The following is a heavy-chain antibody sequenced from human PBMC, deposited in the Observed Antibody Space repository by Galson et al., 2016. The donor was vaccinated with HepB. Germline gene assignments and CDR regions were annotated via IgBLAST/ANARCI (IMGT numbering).Heavy chain of an antibody. J-gene: IGHJ4*02. Sequence: SLRLSCAASGFTFSSYWMSWVRQAPGKGLEWVANINQDGSEEYYVDSVKGRFTISRDNAKNSLYLQMNSLRAEDTAVYYCVRDRHAGSGSYYSFFGLYYFDYWGQGTLVTVSS. CDR1: GFTFSSYW. CDR3: VRDRHAGSGSYYSFFGLYYFDY. D-gene: IGHD3-10*01. V-gene: IGHV3-7*01. CDR2: INQDGSEE.